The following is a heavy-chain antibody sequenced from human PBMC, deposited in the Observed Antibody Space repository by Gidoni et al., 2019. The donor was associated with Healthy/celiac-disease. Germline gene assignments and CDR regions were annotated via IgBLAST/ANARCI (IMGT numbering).Heavy chain of an antibody. Sequence: VQLVQSGAELKKPGASLKVSCKAAGYPFTGSYMHRVRQAPGQGLEWMGWINPNSGGTNYAQKFQGRVTMTRDTSISTAYMELSRLRSDDTAVYYCARDRFTMVRGVITQSPYNWFDPWGQGTLVTVSS. V-gene: IGHV1-2*02. CDR3: ARDRFTMVRGVITQSPYNWFDP. D-gene: IGHD3-10*01. J-gene: IGHJ5*02. CDR1: GYPFTGSY. CDR2: INPNSGGT.